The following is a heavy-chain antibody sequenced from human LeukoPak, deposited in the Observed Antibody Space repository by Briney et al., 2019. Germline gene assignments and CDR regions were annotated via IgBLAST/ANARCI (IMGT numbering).Heavy chain of an antibody. CDR3: ARDLEVRGVIGSHLFDY. Sequence: ASVKVSCKASGYTFTSYGISWVRQAPGQGLEWMGWISAYNGNTNYAQKLQGRVTMTTDTSTSTAYMELRSLRSDDTAVYYCARDLEVRGVIGSHLFDYWGQGTLVTVSS. CDR2: ISAYNGNT. J-gene: IGHJ4*02. V-gene: IGHV1-18*01. D-gene: IGHD3-10*01. CDR1: GYTFTSYG.